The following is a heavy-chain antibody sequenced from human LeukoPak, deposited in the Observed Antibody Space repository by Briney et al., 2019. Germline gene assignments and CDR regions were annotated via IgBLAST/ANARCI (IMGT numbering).Heavy chain of an antibody. D-gene: IGHD3-22*01. Sequence: SETLSLTCTVSSGSISSSSYYWGWIRQPPGKGLEWIGNIYYSGSPYYNPSLKSRVTISVDTSQSQFSLRLSSVTAADTAVYYCARYDSGGFYRNFDYRGQGTLVTVSS. CDR3: ARYDSGGFYRNFDY. CDR2: IYYSGSP. J-gene: IGHJ4*02. CDR1: SGSISSSSYY. V-gene: IGHV4-39*01.